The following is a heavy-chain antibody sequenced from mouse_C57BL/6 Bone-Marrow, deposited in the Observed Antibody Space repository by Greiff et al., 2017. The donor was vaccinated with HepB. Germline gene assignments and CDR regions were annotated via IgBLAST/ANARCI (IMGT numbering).Heavy chain of an antibody. CDR2: IRSKSNNYAT. Sequence: EVKLQESGGGLVQPKGSLKLSCAASGFSFNTYAMNWVRQAPGKGLEWVARIRSKSNNYATYYADSVKDRFTISRDDSESMLYLQMNNLKTEDTAMYYCVRDYGSSYGGYWGQGTTLTVSS. CDR1: GFSFNTYA. V-gene: IGHV10-1*01. CDR3: VRDYGSSYGGY. D-gene: IGHD1-1*01. J-gene: IGHJ2*01.